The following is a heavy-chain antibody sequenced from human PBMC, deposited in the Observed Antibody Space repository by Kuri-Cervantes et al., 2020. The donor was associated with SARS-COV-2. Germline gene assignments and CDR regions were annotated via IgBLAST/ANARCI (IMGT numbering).Heavy chain of an antibody. Sequence: SVKDSCKASGGASNSHAISWVRQAPGQGLEWMGRVIPIVGTGDNAQKFQGRITITAVTSTRTAYMELSSLASEDTAVYYCARDSEYCGSTTCYIEQWGQGTLVTVSS. CDR1: GGASNSHA. V-gene: IGHV1-69*06. D-gene: IGHD2-2*02. J-gene: IGHJ4*02. CDR2: VIPIVGTG. CDR3: ARDSEYCGSTTCYIEQ.